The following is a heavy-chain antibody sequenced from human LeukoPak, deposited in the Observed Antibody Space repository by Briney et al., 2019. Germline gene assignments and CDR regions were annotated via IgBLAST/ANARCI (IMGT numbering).Heavy chain of an antibody. V-gene: IGHV3-30*04. Sequence: GRSLRLSCAASGFTFSSLAIHWVRQAPGKGLEWVAVISSDGSNKYYADSVKGRFTISRDNSKNTLYLQMNSLRAEDTAVYYCARDRNGADYFDYWGQGTLVTVSS. CDR2: ISSDGSNK. CDR3: ARDRNGADYFDY. D-gene: IGHD2-8*01. CDR1: GFTFSSLA. J-gene: IGHJ4*02.